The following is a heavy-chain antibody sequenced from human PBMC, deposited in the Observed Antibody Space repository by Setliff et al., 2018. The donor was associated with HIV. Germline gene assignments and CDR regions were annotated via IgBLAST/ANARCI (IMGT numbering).Heavy chain of an antibody. CDR2: ISSSSSYI. Sequence: LRLSCAASGFIFSAYSMNWVRQAPGKGLEWVSSISSSSSYIYYADSVKGRFTISRDNAKNSLYLQMNSLRAEDTAVYYCARYFYASSSSAIDAWGQGMPVTVS. D-gene: IGHD3-16*01. V-gene: IGHV3-21*01. CDR1: GFIFSAYS. J-gene: IGHJ5*02. CDR3: ARYFYASSSSAIDA.